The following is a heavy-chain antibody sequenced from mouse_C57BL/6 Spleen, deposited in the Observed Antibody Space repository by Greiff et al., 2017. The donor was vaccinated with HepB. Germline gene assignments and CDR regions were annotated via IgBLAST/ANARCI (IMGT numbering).Heavy chain of an antibody. Sequence: VQLQQSGAELVKPGASVKLSCTASGFNITDYYMHWVKQRTEQGLEWIGRIDPEDGETNYTPKFQGKATITADTSSNTAYLQLSSLTSEDTAVYYCARDYGSSYGYFDVWGKGTTVTVSS. CDR2: IDPEDGET. V-gene: IGHV14-2*01. CDR1: GFNITDYY. D-gene: IGHD1-1*01. J-gene: IGHJ1*03. CDR3: ARDYGSSYGYFDV.